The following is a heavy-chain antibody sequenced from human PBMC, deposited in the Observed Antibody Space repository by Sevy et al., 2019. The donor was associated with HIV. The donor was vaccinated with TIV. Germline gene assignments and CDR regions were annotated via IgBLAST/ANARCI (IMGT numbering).Heavy chain of an antibody. CDR3: ARESRWFFFHFDY. Sequence: QSQTLSLTCAISGDSVSTYSAAWNWIRQSPSRGLEWLGRTYYKSKWYNDYALSVKSRISINPDTPKNQISLKLNSVTPEDTAVYYCARESRWFFFHFDYWGQGTLVTVSS. CDR1: GDSVSTYSAA. D-gene: IGHD3-10*01. V-gene: IGHV6-1*01. CDR2: TYYKSKWYN. J-gene: IGHJ4*02.